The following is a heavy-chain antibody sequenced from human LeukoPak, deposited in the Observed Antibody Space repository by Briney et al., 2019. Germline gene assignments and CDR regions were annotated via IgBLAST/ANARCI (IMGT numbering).Heavy chain of an antibody. CDR3: ARLYYDSSGYYPFDY. Sequence: SETLSLTCTVSGXSISSYYWSWIRQPPGKGLEWIGYIYYSGSTNYNPSIKSRVTISVDTSKNQFSLKLSSVTAADTAVYYCARLYYDSSGYYPFDYWGQGTLVTVSS. V-gene: IGHV4-59*08. J-gene: IGHJ4*02. CDR2: IYYSGST. D-gene: IGHD3-22*01. CDR1: GXSISSYY.